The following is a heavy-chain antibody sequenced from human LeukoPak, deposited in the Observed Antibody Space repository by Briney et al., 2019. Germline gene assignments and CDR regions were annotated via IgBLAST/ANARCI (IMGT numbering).Heavy chain of an antibody. Sequence: GGSLRLSCAASGFTFSSYSMNWVRQAPGKGLEWVSSISSSSSYIYYADSVKGRFTISRDNAKNSLYLQMNRLSAEDAAVYYCAVVRPLRIAARDWFDPWGQGTLVTVSS. D-gene: IGHD6-6*01. CDR1: GFTFSSYS. CDR3: AVVRPLRIAARDWFDP. CDR2: ISSSSSYI. J-gene: IGHJ5*02. V-gene: IGHV3-21*01.